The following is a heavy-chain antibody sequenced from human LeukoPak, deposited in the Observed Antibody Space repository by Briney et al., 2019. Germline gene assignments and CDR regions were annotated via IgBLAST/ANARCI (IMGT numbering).Heavy chain of an antibody. CDR2: ISSNGGST. J-gene: IGHJ4*02. CDR3: ARVTYGSGIDY. V-gene: IGHV3-64*01. D-gene: IGHD3-10*01. CDR1: GFTFSSYA. Sequence: GGSLRLSCAASGFTFSSYAMHWVRQAPGKGLEYVSAISSNGGSTYYANSVKGRFTISRDNPKNTLYLQMGSLRAEDMAVYYCARVTYGSGIDYWGQGTLVTVSS.